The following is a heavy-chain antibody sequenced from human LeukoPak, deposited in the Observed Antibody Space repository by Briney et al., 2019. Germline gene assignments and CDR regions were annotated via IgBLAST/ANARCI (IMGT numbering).Heavy chain of an antibody. V-gene: IGHV4-39*01. D-gene: IGHD2-2*01. Sequence: PSETLSLTCTVPGGSISSSSYYWGWIRQPPGKGLERIGSIYYSGSTYYNPSLKSRVTISVDTSKNQFSLKLSSVTAADTAVYYCARLVVVVPAAISVGDAFDIWGQGTMVTVSS. CDR1: GGSISSSSYY. CDR2: IYYSGST. CDR3: ARLVVVVPAAISVGDAFDI. J-gene: IGHJ3*02.